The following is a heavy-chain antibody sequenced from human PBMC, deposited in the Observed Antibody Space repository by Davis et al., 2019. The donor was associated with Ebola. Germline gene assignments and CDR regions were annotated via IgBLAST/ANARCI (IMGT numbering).Heavy chain of an antibody. V-gene: IGHV4-4*02. CDR2: IYHSGST. CDR3: ARDGGGYCSSTSCYQYNWFDP. CDR1: GGSISSSNW. J-gene: IGHJ5*02. Sequence: SETLSLTCAVSGGSISSSNWWSWVRQPPGKGLEWIGEIYHSGSTNYNPSLKSRVTISVDKSKNQFSLKLSSVTAADTAVYYCARDGGGYCSSTSCYQYNWFDPWGQGTLVTVSS. D-gene: IGHD2-2*01.